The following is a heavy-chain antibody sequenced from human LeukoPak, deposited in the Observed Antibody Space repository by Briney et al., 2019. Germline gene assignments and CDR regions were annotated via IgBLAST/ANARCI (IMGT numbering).Heavy chain of an antibody. J-gene: IGHJ6*03. CDR2: INHSGST. CDR1: GGSFIGNY. CDR3: ARGPSYGSGSPERGVDMDV. D-gene: IGHD3-10*01. Sequence: PSETLSLTCAVYGGSFIGNYWSWIRQPPGKGLEWIGEINHSGSTNYNPSLKSRVTIPMDTSKNQFSLKLSSVTAADTAVYYCARGPSYGSGSPERGVDMDVWGKGTTVTVSS. V-gene: IGHV4-34*01.